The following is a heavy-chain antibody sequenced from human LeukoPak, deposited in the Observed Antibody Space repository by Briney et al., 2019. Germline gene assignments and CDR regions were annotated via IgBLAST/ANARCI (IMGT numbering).Heavy chain of an antibody. CDR3: ARAQSDYDILTGYNAFDI. D-gene: IGHD3-9*01. CDR1: GYTFTGYY. V-gene: IGHV1-2*02. CDR2: INPNSGGT. Sequence: GASVKASCKASGYTFTGYYMHWVRQAPGQGLEWMGWINPNSGGTNYAQKFQGRVTMTRDTSISTAYMELSRLRSDDTAVYYCARAQSDYDILTGYNAFDIWGQGTMVTVSS. J-gene: IGHJ3*02.